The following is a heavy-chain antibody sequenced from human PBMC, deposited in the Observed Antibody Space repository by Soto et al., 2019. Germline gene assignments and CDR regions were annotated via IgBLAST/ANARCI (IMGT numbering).Heavy chain of an antibody. Sequence: ASVKVSCKASGYSFSRYGISWVRQAPGQGLEWMGWISPHNGDTKYAQKPQGRVTMTSDTATSTAFMELRSLRSDDTAIYYCARDFSGYYVMDVWGQGTTVTVSS. J-gene: IGHJ6*02. CDR2: ISPHNGDT. D-gene: IGHD6-19*01. CDR1: GYSFSRYG. V-gene: IGHV1-18*01. CDR3: ARDFSGYYVMDV.